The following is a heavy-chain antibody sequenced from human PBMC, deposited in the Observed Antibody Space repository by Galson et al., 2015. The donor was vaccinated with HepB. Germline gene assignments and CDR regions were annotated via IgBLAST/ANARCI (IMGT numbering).Heavy chain of an antibody. V-gene: IGHV4-38-2*02. D-gene: IGHD1-26*01. J-gene: IGHJ4*02. CDR2: IYHSGST. CDR3: AREDGSYFDY. CDR1: GYPISSGYY. Sequence: ETLSLTCAVSGYPISSGYYWGWIRQPPGKGLEWIGSIYHSGSTYYNPSLKSRVTISVDTSKNQFSLKLSSVTAADTAVYYCAREDGSYFDYWGQGTLVTVSS.